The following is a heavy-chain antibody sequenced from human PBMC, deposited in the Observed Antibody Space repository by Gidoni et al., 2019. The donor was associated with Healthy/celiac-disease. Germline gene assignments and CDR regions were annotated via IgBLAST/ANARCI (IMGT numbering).Heavy chain of an antibody. D-gene: IGHD5-12*01. Sequence: QVQLVQSGAEVKKPGASVKVSCKVSGYTLTELPMHWVRHAPGKGLEWIGGFDSEDGETIYAQKFQGRVTMTEETSTETAYMELSSLRSEDTAVYYCATGSRWLRSIDYWGQGTLVTVSS. V-gene: IGHV1-24*01. J-gene: IGHJ4*02. CDR1: GYTLTELP. CDR3: ATGSRWLRSIDY. CDR2: FDSEDGET.